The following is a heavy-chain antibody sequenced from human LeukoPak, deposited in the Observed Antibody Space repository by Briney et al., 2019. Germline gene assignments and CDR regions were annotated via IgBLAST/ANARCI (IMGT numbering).Heavy chain of an antibody. D-gene: IGHD3-10*01. V-gene: IGHV1-46*03. CDR2: INPSSGST. J-gene: IGHJ2*01. CDR1: GYTFTSYY. Sequence: ASVKVSCKASGYTFTSYYMHWVRQAPGQGLEWMGIINPSSGSTSYAQKFQGRVTMTRDTSTSTAYMELSSLRSEHTAVYYCARARYYGSGSYRYFDLWGRGTLVTVSS. CDR3: ARARYYGSGSYRYFDL.